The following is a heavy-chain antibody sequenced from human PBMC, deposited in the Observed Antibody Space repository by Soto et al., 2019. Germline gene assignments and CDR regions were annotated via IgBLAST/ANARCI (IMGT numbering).Heavy chain of an antibody. J-gene: IGHJ4*02. CDR2: VHHSGST. CDR1: GASVSNGVHY. V-gene: IGHV4-61*08. D-gene: IGHD3-16*01. CDR3: ARDSYDSTWGTHHFADF. Sequence: PSETLSLTCTVSGASVSNGVHYWSWIRQPPGKGLEWMGYVHHSGSTNYNPALKSRIIMSADTSKNQFSLRLTSVTAADTAVYYCARDSYDSTWGTHHFADFWGQGTLVTVSS.